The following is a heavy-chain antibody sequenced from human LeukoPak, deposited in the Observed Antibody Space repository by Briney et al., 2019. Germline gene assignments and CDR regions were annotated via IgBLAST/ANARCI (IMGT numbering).Heavy chain of an antibody. J-gene: IGHJ4*02. V-gene: IGHV4-34*01. D-gene: IGHD6-19*01. CDR1: GGSFSGYY. Sequence: PSETLSLTCAVYGGSFSGYYWSWIRQPPGKGLEWIGEINHSASTNYNPSLKSRVTISVDTSENQFSLKLSSVTDADTAVYYCARGGGYSSPYFDCWGQGTLVTVSS. CDR3: ARGGGYSSPYFDC. CDR2: INHSAST.